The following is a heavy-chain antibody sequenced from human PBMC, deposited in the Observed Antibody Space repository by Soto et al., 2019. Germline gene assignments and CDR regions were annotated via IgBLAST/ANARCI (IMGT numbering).Heavy chain of an antibody. CDR1: GGSISRYY. CDR2: IYTRGST. CDR3: ARVRGPGSSGYYYANWFDP. D-gene: IGHD3-22*01. V-gene: IGHV4-4*07. Sequence: HGQLQESGPGLVKPSETLSLTCTVYGGSISRYYWSWIRQPAGKGLEWIGRIYTRGSTNYNPSLKSRVTMSVDTYNNKCSPKLSYGTAGATSVYSCARVRGPGSSGYYYANWFDPCGKGTLVTVSS. J-gene: IGHJ5*02.